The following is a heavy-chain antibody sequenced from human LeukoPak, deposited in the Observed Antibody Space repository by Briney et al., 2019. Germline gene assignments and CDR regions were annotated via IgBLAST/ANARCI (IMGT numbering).Heavy chain of an antibody. V-gene: IGHV3-21*01. J-gene: IGHJ4*02. Sequence: PGGSLRLSCVASGFTFPSYAMNWVRRAPGGGLEWVSSISSSSSYIYYADSVRGRFTISRDNAKNSLYLQMNSLRAEDTAVYYCAREGSSGYSYGYIDYWGQGTLVTVSS. CDR3: AREGSSGYSYGYIDY. CDR1: GFTFPSYA. D-gene: IGHD5-18*01. CDR2: ISSSSSYI.